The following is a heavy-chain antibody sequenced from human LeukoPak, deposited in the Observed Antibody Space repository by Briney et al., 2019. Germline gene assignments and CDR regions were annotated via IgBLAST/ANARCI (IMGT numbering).Heavy chain of an antibody. CDR2: INHSGST. Sequence: SGTLSLTCAVYGGSFSGYYWSWIRQPPGKGLEWIGEINHSGSTNYNPSLKSRVTISVDTSKNQFSLKLSSVTAADTAVYYCAREDYDSSGPLYFDYWGQGTLVTVSS. V-gene: IGHV4-34*01. CDR3: AREDYDSSGPLYFDY. CDR1: GGSFSGYY. J-gene: IGHJ4*02. D-gene: IGHD3-22*01.